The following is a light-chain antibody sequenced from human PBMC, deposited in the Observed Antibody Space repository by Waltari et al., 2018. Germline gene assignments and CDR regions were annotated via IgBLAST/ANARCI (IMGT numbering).Light chain of an antibody. CDR3: AAWDDSLNGWV. V-gene: IGLV1-44*01. CDR2: NNN. J-gene: IGLJ3*02. CDR1: SSNIGGNT. Sequence: HSVLTQPPSASGTPGQRVTISCSGSSSNIGGNTVNWYQQLPGTAPKLLIHNNNRRPAGVPDRLSGSKSATSASLAISGLQSEDEADYYCAAWDDSLNGWVFGGGTKLTVL.